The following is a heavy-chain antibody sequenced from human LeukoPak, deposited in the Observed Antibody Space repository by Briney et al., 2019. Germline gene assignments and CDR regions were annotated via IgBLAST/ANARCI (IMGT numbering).Heavy chain of an antibody. Sequence: PSETLSLTCTVSGGSISSSSYYWGWIRQPPGKGLEWIGSIYYSGSTYYNPSLKSRVTISVDTSKNQFSLKLSPVTAADTAVYYCARELGYYYYYYYMDVWGKGTTVTVSS. D-gene: IGHD5-18*01. V-gene: IGHV4-39*07. CDR3: ARELGYYYYYYYMDV. CDR2: IYYSGST. CDR1: GGSISSSSYY. J-gene: IGHJ6*03.